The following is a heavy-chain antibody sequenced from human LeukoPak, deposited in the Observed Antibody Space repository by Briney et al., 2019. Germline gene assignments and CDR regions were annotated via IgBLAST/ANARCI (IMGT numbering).Heavy chain of an antibody. D-gene: IGHD2-15*01. Sequence: ASVTVSCKASGYTFTSYYMHWVRQAPGQGLEWMGIINPSGGSTSYAQKFQGRVTMTRDTSTSTVYMELSSLRSEDTAVYYCARGFGYCSGGSCYSDYWGQGTLVTVSS. CDR1: GYTFTSYY. V-gene: IGHV1-46*01. CDR3: ARGFGYCSGGSCYSDY. J-gene: IGHJ4*02. CDR2: INPSGGST.